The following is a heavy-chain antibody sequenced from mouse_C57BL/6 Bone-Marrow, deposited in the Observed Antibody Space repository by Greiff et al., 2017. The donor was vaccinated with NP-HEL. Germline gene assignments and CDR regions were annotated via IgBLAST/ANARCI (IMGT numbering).Heavy chain of an antibody. Sequence: VQLQQPGAELVKPGASVKLSCKASGYTFTSYWMHWVKQRPGQGLEWIGMIHPNSGSTNYNEKFKSKATLTVDKSSSTAYMQLSSLTSEDSAVYYCARSGGTTVVALYYFDYWGQGTTLTVSS. V-gene: IGHV1-64*01. CDR3: ARSGGTTVVALYYFDY. CDR2: IHPNSGST. CDR1: GYTFTSYW. D-gene: IGHD1-1*01. J-gene: IGHJ2*01.